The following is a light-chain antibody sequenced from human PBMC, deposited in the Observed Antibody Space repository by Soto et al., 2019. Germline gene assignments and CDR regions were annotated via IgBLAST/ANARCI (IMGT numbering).Light chain of an antibody. Sequence: EIVLTQSPATLSLSPGERSTLSCRASQSVSSYLAWCQQKPGQAPRLLIYDASNRATGIPARFSGSGSGTDFTLTISSLEPEDFAVYYCQQRSSFGQGTRLEIK. CDR2: DAS. J-gene: IGKJ5*01. V-gene: IGKV3-11*01. CDR1: QSVSSY. CDR3: QQRSS.